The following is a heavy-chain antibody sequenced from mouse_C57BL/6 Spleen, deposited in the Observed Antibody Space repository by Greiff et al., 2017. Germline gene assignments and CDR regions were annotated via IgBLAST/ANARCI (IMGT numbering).Heavy chain of an antibody. V-gene: IGHV14-3*01. J-gene: IGHJ2*01. CDR2: IDPANGNT. CDR3: AIPLITTVVADY. D-gene: IGHD1-1*01. Sequence: EVQLQQSVAELVRPGASVKLSCTASGFNIKNTYMHWVKQRPEQGLEWIGRIDPANGNTKYAAKFPGKATITADTSSNTAYLQLSSLTSEDTAIXYCAIPLITTVVADYWGQGTTLTVSS. CDR1: GFNIKNTY.